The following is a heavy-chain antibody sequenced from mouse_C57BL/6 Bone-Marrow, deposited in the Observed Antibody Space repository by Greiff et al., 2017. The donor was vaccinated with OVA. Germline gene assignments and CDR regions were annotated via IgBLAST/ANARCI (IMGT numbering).Heavy chain of an antibody. CDR2: ISNLAYSI. J-gene: IGHJ1*03. CDR3: ARGGGYYGYFDV. D-gene: IGHD2-2*01. CDR1: GFTFSDYG. Sequence: DVHLVESGGGLVQPGGSLKLSCAASGFTFSDYGMAWVRQAPRKGPEWVAFISNLAYSIYYADTVTGRFTISRENAKNTLYLEMSSLRSEDTAMYYCARGGGYYGYFDVWGTGTTVTVSS. V-gene: IGHV5-15*01.